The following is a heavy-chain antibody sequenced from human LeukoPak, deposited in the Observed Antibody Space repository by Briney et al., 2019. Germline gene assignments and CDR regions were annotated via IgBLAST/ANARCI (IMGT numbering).Heavy chain of an antibody. J-gene: IGHJ4*02. CDR3: AKGDSSSWLGGFDY. Sequence: GGSLRLSCTASGFTFDDYAMHWVRQGPGKGLEWVSGISRNRGSIGYADSVKGRFIISRDNAKNSLYLQMNSLRAEDMALYYCAKGDSSSWLGGFDYWGQGTLVTVSS. CDR1: GFTFDDYA. CDR2: ISRNRGSI. D-gene: IGHD6-6*01. V-gene: IGHV3-9*03.